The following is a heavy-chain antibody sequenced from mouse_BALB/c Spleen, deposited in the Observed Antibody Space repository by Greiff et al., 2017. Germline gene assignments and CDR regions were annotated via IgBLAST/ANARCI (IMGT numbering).Heavy chain of an antibody. CDR3: AGKRGSGTGDFDV. Sequence: VQLQQSGPGLVQPSQCLSITCTASGFSLTSYGVHWVRQSPGKGLEWLGVIWSGGSTDYNAAFISRLSISKDNSTSQVFFKMTSLQANDTARYYGAGKRGSGTGDFDVWGEGTTVTVSS. V-gene: IGHV2-2*02. CDR2: IWSGGST. D-gene: IGHD1-3*01. J-gene: IGHJ1*01. CDR1: GFSLTSYG.